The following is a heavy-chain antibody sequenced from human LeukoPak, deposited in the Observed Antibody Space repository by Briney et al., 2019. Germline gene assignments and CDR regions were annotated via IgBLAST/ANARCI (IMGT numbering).Heavy chain of an antibody. V-gene: IGHV3-23*01. CDR1: GFIFSSSA. CDR3: TKGGRYAPLDY. CDR2: ISDSGGST. J-gene: IGHJ4*02. Sequence: SGGSLRLSCTASGFIFSSSAMTWVRQAPGKGLEWVSAISDSGGSTIYADSVTGRLTISRDNSKNTLYLQMSRLRDEDTAVYYCTKGGRYAPLDYWGQGTLVTVSS. D-gene: IGHD5-12*01.